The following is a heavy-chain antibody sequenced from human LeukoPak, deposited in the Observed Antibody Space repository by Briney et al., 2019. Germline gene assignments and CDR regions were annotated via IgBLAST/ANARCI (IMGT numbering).Heavy chain of an antibody. D-gene: IGHD3/OR15-3a*01. CDR2: MNLDGREK. CDR3: TRDDGFSCYSY. CDR1: GFTFSNHW. J-gene: IGHJ4*02. V-gene: IGHV3-7*01. Sequence: SGGSLRLSCAASGFTFSNHWMTWVRQAPGKGLEWVANMNLDGREKFYVDSVKGRFTISRDNAKKSLYLQMDSLTAEDTAVYYCTRDDGFSCYSYWGQGTLVTVSS.